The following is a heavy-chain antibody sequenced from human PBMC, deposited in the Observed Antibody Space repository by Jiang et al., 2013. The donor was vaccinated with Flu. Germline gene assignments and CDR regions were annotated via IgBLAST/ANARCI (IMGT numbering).Heavy chain of an antibody. CDR3: ASTDYYDSSGYYYFFLV. CDR1: GGTFSSYA. J-gene: IGHJ4*02. V-gene: IGHV1-69*01. D-gene: IGHD3-22*01. CDR2: IIPIFGTA. Sequence: QSGAEVKKPGSSVKVSCKASGGTFSSYAISWVRQAPGQGLEWMGGIIPIFGTANYAQKFQGRVTIAADESTSTAYMELSSLRSEDTAVYYCASTDYYDSSGYYYFFLVWGQGTLVTVSS.